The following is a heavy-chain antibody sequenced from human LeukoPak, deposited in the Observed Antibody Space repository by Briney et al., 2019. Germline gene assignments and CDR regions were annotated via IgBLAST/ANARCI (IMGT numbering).Heavy chain of an antibody. CDR3: ASTYGSGSYLHS. CDR2: ICWNGDII. CDR1: GSDFHNYM. Sequence: GGSLRLSCAASGSDFHNYMMHWVRQAPGKGLEWVSEICWNGDIIGYADSVKGRFLISRDNARRSLYLQMNSLRLEDTAFYYCASTYGSGSYLHSWGPGTLVTVSS. J-gene: IGHJ4*02. V-gene: IGHV3-9*01. D-gene: IGHD3-10*01.